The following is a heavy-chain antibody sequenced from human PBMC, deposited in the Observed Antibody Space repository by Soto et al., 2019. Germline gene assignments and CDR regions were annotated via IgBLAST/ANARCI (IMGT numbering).Heavy chain of an antibody. CDR2: MNPNTGNS. J-gene: IGHJ4*02. CDR1: GYTFTSYD. Sequence: ASVKVSCKASGYTFTSYDIYWVRQATGQGLEWMGWMNPNTGNSGYAQKFQGRVTMTSDTSISTAHMELSSLRSEDTAVDYCARRAGTNVCNGVGADNYCFDSWGQGXPVTVAS. CDR3: ARRAGTNVCNGVGADNYCFDS. D-gene: IGHD1-1*01. V-gene: IGHV1-8*01.